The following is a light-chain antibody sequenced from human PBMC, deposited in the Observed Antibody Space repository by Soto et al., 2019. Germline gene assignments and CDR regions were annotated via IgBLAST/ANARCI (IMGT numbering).Light chain of an antibody. CDR3: QQYNNWPPIT. V-gene: IGKV3-15*01. J-gene: IGKJ5*01. CDR2: AAS. CDR1: QSVSSN. Sequence: ETVMTQSPATLSVSPGESATLSCRASQSVSSNLAWYQQKPGQAPRLLIYAASTRATGIPGKFSGSGSGTEFTLTISSLQSEDFAVYYCQQYNNWPPITFGQGTRLEIK.